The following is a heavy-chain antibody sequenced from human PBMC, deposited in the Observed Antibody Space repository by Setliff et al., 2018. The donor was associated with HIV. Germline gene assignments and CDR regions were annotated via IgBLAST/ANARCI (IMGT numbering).Heavy chain of an antibody. D-gene: IGHD6-19*01. CDR2: ISAYNGNT. CDR1: GYTFTSYG. Sequence: ASVKVSCKASGYTFTSYGISWVRQAPGQGLEWMGWISAYNGNTNYAQKLQGRVTMTTDTSTSTAYMEPRSLRSDDTAVYYCARDRGIAVAGFFDYWGQGTLVTVSS. V-gene: IGHV1-18*01. J-gene: IGHJ4*02. CDR3: ARDRGIAVAGFFDY.